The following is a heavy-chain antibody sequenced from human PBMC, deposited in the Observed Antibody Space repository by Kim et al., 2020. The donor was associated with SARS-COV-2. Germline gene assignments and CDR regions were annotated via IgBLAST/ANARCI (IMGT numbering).Heavy chain of an antibody. CDR3: ARQRYYDYVWGSYRYDY. D-gene: IGHD3-16*02. CDR1: GYTFTSYA. CDR2: INTNTGNP. V-gene: IGHV7-4-1*02. J-gene: IGHJ4*02. Sequence: ASVKVSCKASGYTFTSYAMNWVRQAPGQGLEWMGWINTNTGNPTYAQGFTGRFVFSLDTSVSTAYLQISSLKAEDTAVYYCARQRYYDYVWGSYRYDYWGQGTLVTVSS.